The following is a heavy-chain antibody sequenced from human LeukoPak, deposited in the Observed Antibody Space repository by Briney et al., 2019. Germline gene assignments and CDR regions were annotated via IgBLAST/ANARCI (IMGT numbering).Heavy chain of an antibody. D-gene: IGHD5-18*01. V-gene: IGHV4-59*08. CDR3: ARHVGGYNGETFVGDWYFDL. Sequence: SQTLSLTCTVTGDSINAYYWSWVRQPPGMGLEWIGYFYSTGSSNYNPSLKSRVTMSKDTSKNQFSLKLTSVSAADTAIYYCARHVGGYNGETFVGDWYFDLWGRGTPVAVSS. J-gene: IGHJ2*01. CDR1: GDSINAYY. CDR2: FYSTGSS.